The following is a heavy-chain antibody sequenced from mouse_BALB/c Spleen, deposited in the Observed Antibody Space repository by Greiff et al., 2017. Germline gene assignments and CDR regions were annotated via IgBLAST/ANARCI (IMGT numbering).Heavy chain of an antibody. CDR1: GFTFSSFG. CDR3: ARSGGNYFYAMDY. Sequence: EVKLQESGGGLVQPGGSRKLSCAASGFTFSSFGMHWVRQAPEKGLEWVAYISSGSSTIYYADTVKGRFTISRDNPKNTLFLQMTSLRSEDTAMYYCARSGGNYFYAMDYWGQGSSVTVSS. V-gene: IGHV5-17*02. CDR2: ISSGSSTI. J-gene: IGHJ4*01. D-gene: IGHD2-1*01.